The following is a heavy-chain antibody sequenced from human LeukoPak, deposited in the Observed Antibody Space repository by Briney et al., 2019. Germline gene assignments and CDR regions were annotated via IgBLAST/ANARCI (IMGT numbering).Heavy chain of an antibody. V-gene: IGHV1-18*01. J-gene: IGHJ4*02. CDR1: GYTFTSYG. CDR3: ARDTPRYDFWSGYYTY. Sequence: ASVKVSCKASGYTFTSYGISWVRQAPGQGLEWMGWISAYNGNTNYVQKLQGRVTMTTDTSTSTVYMELRSLRSDDTAVYYCARDTPRYDFWSGYYTYWGQGTLVTVSS. D-gene: IGHD3-3*01. CDR2: ISAYNGNT.